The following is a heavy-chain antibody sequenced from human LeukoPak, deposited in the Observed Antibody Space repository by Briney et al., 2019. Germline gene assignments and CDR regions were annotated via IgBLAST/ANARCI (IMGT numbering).Heavy chain of an antibody. CDR1: GFTFSSYG. D-gene: IGHD3-10*01. J-gene: IGHJ6*03. Sequence: GGSLRLSCAASGFTFSSYGMHWVRQAPGKGLEWVAFIRYDGSNKYYADSVKGRFTISRDNSKNTLYLQMNSLRAEDTAVYYCAKAPYGSGNDYYYYYMDVWGKGTTVTVSS. CDR3: AKAPYGSGNDYYYYYMDV. V-gene: IGHV3-30*02. CDR2: IRYDGSNK.